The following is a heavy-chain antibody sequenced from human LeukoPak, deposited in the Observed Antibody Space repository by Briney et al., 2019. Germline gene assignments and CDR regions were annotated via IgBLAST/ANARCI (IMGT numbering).Heavy chain of an antibody. CDR1: GYTITGYY. D-gene: IGHD3-22*01. V-gene: IGHV1-2*06. CDR3: ARDRDYYDSSGYSYYFDY. Sequence: WASVKVSCKASGYTITGYYIHWVRQAPGQGLEWMGRINPNTGDTNSARKFQGRVTMTRDTSISTVYMELSRLRSDDTAVYYCARDRDYYDSSGYSYYFDYWGQGTLVTVSS. CDR2: INPNTGDT. J-gene: IGHJ4*02.